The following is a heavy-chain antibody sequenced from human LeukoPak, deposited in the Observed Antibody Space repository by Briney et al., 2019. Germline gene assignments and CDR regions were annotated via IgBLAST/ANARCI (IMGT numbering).Heavy chain of an antibody. CDR2: IIPIFGTA. D-gene: IGHD6-6*01. V-gene: IGHV1-69*05. J-gene: IGHJ6*03. CDR1: GGTFSSYA. Sequence: GSSVKVSCKASGGTFSSYAISWVRQAPGQGLEWMGGIIPIFGTANYAQKFQGRVTITTDESTSTAYMELSSLRSEDTAVYYCAFSMAAFYYYYYYMDVWAKGTTVTVSS. CDR3: AFSMAAFYYYYYYMDV.